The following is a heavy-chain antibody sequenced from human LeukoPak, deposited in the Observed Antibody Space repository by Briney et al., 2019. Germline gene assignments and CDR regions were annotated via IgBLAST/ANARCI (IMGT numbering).Heavy chain of an antibody. CDR3: ARTKSVVDDAFDI. CDR1: GGSISSRSYY. Sequence: SETLSLTCTVSGGSISSRSYYWGWIRQSPGKGLEWIGEINHSGSTNYNPSLKSRVTISVDTSKNQFSLKLSSVTAADTAVYYCARTKSVVDDAFDIWGQGTMVTVSS. D-gene: IGHD2-15*01. V-gene: IGHV4-39*07. CDR2: INHSGST. J-gene: IGHJ3*02.